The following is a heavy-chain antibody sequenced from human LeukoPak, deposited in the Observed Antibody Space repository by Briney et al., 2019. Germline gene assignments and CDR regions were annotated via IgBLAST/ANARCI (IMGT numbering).Heavy chain of an antibody. CDR1: GVSIGSYY. D-gene: IGHD3-22*01. V-gene: IGHV4-59*01. CDR3: ARIYYDSSGYYEFRPDY. CDR2: IYYSGST. Sequence: SETLSLTCTVSGVSIGSYYWSWIRQPPGKGLEWIGYIYYSGSTNYNPSLKSRVTISVDTSKNQFSLKLSSVTAADTAVYYCARIYYDSSGYYEFRPDYWGQGTLVTVSS. J-gene: IGHJ4*02.